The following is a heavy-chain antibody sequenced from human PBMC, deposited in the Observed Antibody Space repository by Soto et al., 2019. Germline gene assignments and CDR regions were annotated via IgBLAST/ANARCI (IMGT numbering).Heavy chain of an antibody. V-gene: IGHV3-66*01. CDR1: GFTVSSNF. CDR3: ARECGRPCTNAFDP. D-gene: IGHD2-8*01. J-gene: IGHJ3*01. CDR2: LYPGPGT. Sequence: VKLVESGGGLVKPGGSLRLSCAASGFTVSSNFMNWVRQAPGKGPEWLSVLYPGPGTYYADSVKDRITISRDDSRNTLYLQLNGLRAEDTAIYYCARECGRPCTNAFDPWCQGTMVTVSP.